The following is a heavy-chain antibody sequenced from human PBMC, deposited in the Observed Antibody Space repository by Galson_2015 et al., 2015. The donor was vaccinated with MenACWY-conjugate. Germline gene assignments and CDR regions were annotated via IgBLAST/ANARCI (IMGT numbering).Heavy chain of an antibody. CDR1: GFTFRTYW. Sequence: SLRLACAASGFTFRTYWRHWGRHAPGKGLVWVSRVNSDGRSTSYADSVKGRFSISRDNAKNTLYLQMNSLRAEDTAVYYCFSSGYLTEHYWGQGTLVTVSS. CDR2: VNSDGRST. J-gene: IGHJ4*02. CDR3: FSSGYLTEHY. D-gene: IGHD3-22*01. V-gene: IGHV3-74*01.